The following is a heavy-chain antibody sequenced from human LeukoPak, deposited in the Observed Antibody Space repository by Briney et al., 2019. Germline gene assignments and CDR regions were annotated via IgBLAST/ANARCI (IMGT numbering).Heavy chain of an antibody. CDR2: ISFDGSDK. J-gene: IGHJ4*02. Sequence: GRSLRLSCAASGFTFSNYGMHWVRQAPGKGLDWVAVISFDGSDKRYPDSVKGRFSISRDNSKNTLDLQMNSLRVEDTGVYYCAKDLREYSSVGGLIDYRGQGILVTVSS. V-gene: IGHV3-30*18. CDR3: AKDLREYSSVGGLIDY. D-gene: IGHD5-18*01. CDR1: GFTFSNYG.